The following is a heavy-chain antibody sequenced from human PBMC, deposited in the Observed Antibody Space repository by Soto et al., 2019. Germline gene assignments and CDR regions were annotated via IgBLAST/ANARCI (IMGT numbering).Heavy chain of an antibody. CDR1: GYTFTSYA. CDR2: INASNGNT. V-gene: IGHV1-3*01. CDR3: ARALAAPDY. Sequence: ASVKVSCKASGYTFTSYAMHWMRQAPGQRLEWMGRINASNGNTKYSQKFQGRVTITRDKSTSTAYMELSSLRSEDTAVYYCARALAAPDYWGQGTLVTVSS. J-gene: IGHJ4*02. D-gene: IGHD6-6*01.